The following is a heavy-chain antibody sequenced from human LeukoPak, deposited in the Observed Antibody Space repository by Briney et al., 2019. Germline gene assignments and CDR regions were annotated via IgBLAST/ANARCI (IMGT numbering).Heavy chain of an antibody. CDR3: AGIAAALDV. V-gene: IGHV3-21*01. Sequence: PGGSLRLSCAASGFTFSTYGMHWVRQAPGKGLEWVSSISSSSSYIYYADSVKGRFTISRDNAKNSLYLQMNSLRAEDTAVYYCAGIAAALDVWGQGTTVTVSS. D-gene: IGHD6-13*01. CDR1: GFTFSTYG. J-gene: IGHJ6*02. CDR2: ISSSSSYI.